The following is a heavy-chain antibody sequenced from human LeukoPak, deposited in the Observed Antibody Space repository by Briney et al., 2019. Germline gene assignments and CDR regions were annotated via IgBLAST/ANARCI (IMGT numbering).Heavy chain of an antibody. CDR1: GYTFTSYY. Sequence: ASVKVSCKASGYTFTSYYMHRVRQAPGQGLEWMGIINPSGGSTSYAQKFQGRVTMTRDTSTSTVYMELSSLRSEDTAVHYCARDLQDCSGGSCYIDWFDPWGQGTLVTVSS. D-gene: IGHD2-15*01. CDR3: ARDLQDCSGGSCYIDWFDP. V-gene: IGHV1-46*01. CDR2: INPSGGST. J-gene: IGHJ5*02.